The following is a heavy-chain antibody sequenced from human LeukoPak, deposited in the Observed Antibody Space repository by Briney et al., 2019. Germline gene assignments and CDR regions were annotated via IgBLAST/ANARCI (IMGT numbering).Heavy chain of an antibody. CDR3: GRGDYYGSGTYSNWFDP. V-gene: IGHV3-30-3*01. CDR2: ISYDGGNK. Sequence: GGSLRLSCPASGFTFSNYAMHWVRQAPGKGLEWVAVISYDGGNKYYADSVKGRFTISRDNSKTTLYLQMNSLRAEDTAVYYCGRGDYYGSGTYSNWFDPWGQGTLVTVSS. J-gene: IGHJ5*02. CDR1: GFTFSNYA. D-gene: IGHD3-10*01.